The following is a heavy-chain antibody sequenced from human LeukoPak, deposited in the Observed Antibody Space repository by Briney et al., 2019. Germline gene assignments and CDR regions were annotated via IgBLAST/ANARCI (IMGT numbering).Heavy chain of an antibody. CDR2: IYYSGST. D-gene: IGHD1-14*01. J-gene: IGHJ5*02. CDR1: GGSISSYY. V-gene: IGHV4-59*01. CDR3: ARGGTYNGTLSFDP. Sequence: SETLSLTCTVSGGSISSYYWTWIRQPPGKGLEWIGNIYYSGSTNYNPSLKSRVSMSVDTSNIQFSLKLSSVTAADTAVYYCARGGTYNGTLSFDPWGQGTLVTVSS.